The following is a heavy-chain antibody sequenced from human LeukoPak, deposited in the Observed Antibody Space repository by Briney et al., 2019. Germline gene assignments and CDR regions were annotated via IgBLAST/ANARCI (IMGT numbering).Heavy chain of an antibody. Sequence: TGGSLRLSCAASGFTFSSYGMHWVRQAPGKGLEWVAVIWYDGSNKYYADSVKGRFTISRDNSKNTLYLQMNSQRAEDTAVYYCARSSGGSCYTGVEYWGQGTLVTVSS. CDR3: ARSSGGSCYTGVEY. CDR1: GFTFSSYG. J-gene: IGHJ4*02. CDR2: IWYDGSNK. D-gene: IGHD2-15*01. V-gene: IGHV3-33*01.